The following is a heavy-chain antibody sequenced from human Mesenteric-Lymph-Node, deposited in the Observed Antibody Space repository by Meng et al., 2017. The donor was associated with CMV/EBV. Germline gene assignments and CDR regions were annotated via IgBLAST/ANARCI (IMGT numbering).Heavy chain of an antibody. V-gene: IGHV3-20*04. Sequence: GESLKISCAASGFTFADYAMSWVRQAPGKGLEWVSGINWNGDTAGYSDSVKGRFTISRDNAKNSLYLQMNSLRAEDTALYYCASERYCSSTSCYRSYGMDVWGQGTTVTVSS. CDR1: GFTFADYA. J-gene: IGHJ6*02. CDR2: INWNGDTA. CDR3: ASERYCSSTSCYRSYGMDV. D-gene: IGHD2-2*02.